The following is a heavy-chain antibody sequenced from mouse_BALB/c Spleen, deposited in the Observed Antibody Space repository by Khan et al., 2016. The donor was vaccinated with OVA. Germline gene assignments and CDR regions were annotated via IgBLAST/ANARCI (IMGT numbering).Heavy chain of an antibody. CDR1: GYTFTSYW. Sequence: QVQLQQSGAELVKPGASVKLSCKTSGYTFTSYWIQWVKQRPGQGLGWIGQIIPGTGTTYYNENFKGKATLTVDTSSSTAYMQLSSLTSEDSAVYFCARGYFGNYEFVYWGHGTLVTVSP. V-gene: IGHV1S132*01. CDR2: IIPGTGTT. CDR3: ARGYFGNYEFVY. J-gene: IGHJ3*01. D-gene: IGHD2-1*01.